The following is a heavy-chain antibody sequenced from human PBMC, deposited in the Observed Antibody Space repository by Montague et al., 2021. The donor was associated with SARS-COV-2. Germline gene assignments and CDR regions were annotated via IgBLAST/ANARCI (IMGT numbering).Heavy chain of an antibody. CDR3: ARAVSVRRAVNWFDP. CDR2: IYYSGGI. J-gene: IGHJ5*02. D-gene: IGHD3-10*01. CDR1: GGSMSDHY. Sequence: SETLSLTCTVSGGSMSDHYWAWIRQPPGKGLEWLAYIYYSGGINSNASLKSRVSMSVDTSKNQFSLKLTSVTAADTAVYYCARAVSVRRAVNWFDPWGQGILVTGSS. V-gene: IGHV4-59*11.